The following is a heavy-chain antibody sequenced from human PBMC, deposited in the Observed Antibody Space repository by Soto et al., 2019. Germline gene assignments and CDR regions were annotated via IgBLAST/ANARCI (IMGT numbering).Heavy chain of an antibody. CDR1: GFTFSGYG. V-gene: IGHV1-18*01. Sequence: QVQLVQSGAEVKKPGASVKVSCKASGFTFSGYGFTWVRQAPGQGLEWMGWISAYNGRTNFAHKLRGRVTLTTGTARSIAYMELRNLGTDDTGMYSCARGGGDGTYLLDYWGQGTLVTISS. CDR2: ISAYNGRT. CDR3: ARGGGDGTYLLDY. J-gene: IGHJ4*02. D-gene: IGHD3-16*01.